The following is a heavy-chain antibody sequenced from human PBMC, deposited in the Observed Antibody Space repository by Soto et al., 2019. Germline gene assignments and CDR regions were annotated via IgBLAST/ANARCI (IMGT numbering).Heavy chain of an antibody. CDR2: INPSGGST. Sequence: QVQLVQSGAEVKKPGASVKVSCKASGYTFTSYYMHWLRQAPGQGLEWMGIINPSGGSTSYAQKFQGRVTMTRDTSTSTVYMELSSLRSEDTAVYYCAREWAEYYFDYWGQGTLVTVSS. CDR1: GYTFTSYY. D-gene: IGHD3-10*01. CDR3: AREWAEYYFDY. J-gene: IGHJ4*02. V-gene: IGHV1-46*01.